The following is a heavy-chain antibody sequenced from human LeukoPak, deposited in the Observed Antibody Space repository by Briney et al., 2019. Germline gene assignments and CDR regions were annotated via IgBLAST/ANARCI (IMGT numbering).Heavy chain of an antibody. J-gene: IGHJ6*02. V-gene: IGHV3-33*01. CDR1: GFTFSSYG. D-gene: IGHD3-9*01. CDR2: IWYDGSNK. Sequence: GGSLRLSCAASGFTFSSYGMPWVRQAPGKGLEWVAVIWYDGSNKYYADSVKGRFTISRDNSKNTLYLQMNSLRAEDAAVYYCARGYYDILTGYSYYYYYGMDVWGQGTTVTVSS. CDR3: ARGYYDILTGYSYYYYYGMDV.